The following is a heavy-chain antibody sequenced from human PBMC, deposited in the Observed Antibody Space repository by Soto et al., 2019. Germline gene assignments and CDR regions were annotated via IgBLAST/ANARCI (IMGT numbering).Heavy chain of an antibody. Sequence: EVQLVESGGDLVQPGGSLRLSCAASGFTLSDHYIDWVRQAPGKGLEWVGRSRSKAQGYSVSYAASVKGRFTISRDDSKKSLYLQMNSLISEATVVYYCPRPPTPAAPGDGYWGQGTLVTVSS. CDR2: SRSKAQGYSV. CDR1: GFTLSDHY. CDR3: PRPPTPAAPGDGY. J-gene: IGHJ4*02. V-gene: IGHV3-72*01. D-gene: IGHD6-13*01.